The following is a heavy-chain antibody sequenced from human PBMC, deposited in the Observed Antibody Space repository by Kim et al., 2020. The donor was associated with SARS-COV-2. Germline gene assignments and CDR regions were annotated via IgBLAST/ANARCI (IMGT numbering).Heavy chain of an antibody. Sequence: YYRPSLKSRVTISVDTSKNQFSLKLSSVTAADTAVYYCARQGKAVAVDYWGQGTLVTVSS. CDR3: ARQGKAVAVDY. J-gene: IGHJ4*02. V-gene: IGHV4-39*01. D-gene: IGHD6-19*01.